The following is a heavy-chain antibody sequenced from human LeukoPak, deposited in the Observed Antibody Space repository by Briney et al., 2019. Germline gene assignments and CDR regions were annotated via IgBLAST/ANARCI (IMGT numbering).Heavy chain of an antibody. D-gene: IGHD5-12*01. CDR1: GGSISSYY. CDR2: IYCSGST. J-gene: IGHJ5*02. Sequence: PSETLSLTCTVSGGSISSYYWSWIRQPPGKGLEWIGYIYCSGSTNYNPSLKSRVTISVDTSKNQFSLKLSSVTAADTAVYYCARDVSGYGQLFDPWGQGTLVTVSS. V-gene: IGHV4-59*01. CDR3: ARDVSGYGQLFDP.